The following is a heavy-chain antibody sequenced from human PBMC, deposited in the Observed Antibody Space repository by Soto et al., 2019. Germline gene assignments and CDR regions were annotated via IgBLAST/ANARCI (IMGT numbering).Heavy chain of an antibody. CDR2: ISSRSSYI. CDR3: ARDYSSGNDAFDI. J-gene: IGHJ3*02. Sequence: GGSLRLSCAASGFPFINAWMHWVRQAPGKGLEWVSSISSRSSYIYYADSVKGRFTISRDNAKNSLYLQMNSLRAEYTAVYYCARDYSSGNDAFDIWGQGTMVTVSS. V-gene: IGHV3-21*01. D-gene: IGHD6-19*01. CDR1: GFPFINAW.